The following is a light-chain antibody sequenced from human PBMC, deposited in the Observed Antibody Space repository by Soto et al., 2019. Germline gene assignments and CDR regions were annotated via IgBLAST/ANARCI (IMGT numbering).Light chain of an antibody. CDR1: QSLLYSSNNKNY. CDR2: WAS. J-gene: IGKJ1*01. CDR3: QQYYSSPWT. Sequence: DIVMTQSPDSLPVSLGERATLNCKSSQSLLYSSNNKNYLAWYQQKPGQPPKLLIYWASTRESGVPDRFSGSGSGTDFTLTISSLQAEDVAVYYCQQYYSSPWTFGQGTKVEIK. V-gene: IGKV4-1*01.